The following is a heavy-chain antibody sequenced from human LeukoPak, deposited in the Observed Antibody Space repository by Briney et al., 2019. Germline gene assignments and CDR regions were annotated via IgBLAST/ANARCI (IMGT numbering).Heavy chain of an antibody. CDR2: IIPISGTT. D-gene: IGHD1-26*01. V-gene: IGHV1-69*13. CDR3: ARKLRLGGNWFDP. Sequence: SVKVSCKTSGGTFTRYAITWVRQAPGQGLEWMGKIIPISGTTNYAQKFQGRVTFTADESTSTAYMELSSLRSEDTALYYCARKLRLGGNWFDPWGQGTLVTVSS. CDR1: GGTFTRYA. J-gene: IGHJ5*02.